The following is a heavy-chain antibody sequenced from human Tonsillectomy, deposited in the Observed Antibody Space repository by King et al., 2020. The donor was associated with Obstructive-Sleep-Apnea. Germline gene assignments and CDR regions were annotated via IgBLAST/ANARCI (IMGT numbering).Heavy chain of an antibody. CDR3: ARRPVGQCTGGSCYGWFDP. CDR1: GDSISGGDYY. V-gene: IGHV4-31*11. D-gene: IGHD2-15*01. CDR2: IYYSGRA. Sequence: VQLQESGPGLVKPSQTLSLTCAVSGDSISGGDYYWTWIRQHPGKGLEWIGYIYYSGRAYYNPSLKSRVAISVDTSKNQFSLRLTSVTVADTAVYYCARRPVGQCTGGSCYGWFDPWGQGTLVTVSS. J-gene: IGHJ5*02.